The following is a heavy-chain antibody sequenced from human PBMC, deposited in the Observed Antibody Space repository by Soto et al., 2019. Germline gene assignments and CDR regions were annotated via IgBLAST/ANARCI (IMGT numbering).Heavy chain of an antibody. CDR1: GFAFSGSA. CDR2: IRSKNNNYAT. V-gene: IGHV3-73*01. D-gene: IGHD2-8*01. Sequence: GGSLRLSCAASGFAFSGSAIQWVRQASGRGLEWVGRIRSKNNNYATAYAASVKGRFTISRDESTNTAYLEMNSLKTDDTAVYYCARQETNGFVPWGQGTLVTVSS. J-gene: IGHJ5*02. CDR3: ARQETNGFVP.